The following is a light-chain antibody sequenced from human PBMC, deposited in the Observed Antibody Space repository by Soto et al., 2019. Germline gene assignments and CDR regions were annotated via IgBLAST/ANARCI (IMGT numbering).Light chain of an antibody. CDR1: QSVSSNY. Sequence: EIVLTQSPGTLSLSPGEGATLSCRASQSVSSNYLAWYQQKPGQAPRLLIYATSSRATDIGDKFSGSGSGTDFTLTISRLEPEDFAVYYCQQYDSPPWTFGQGTKVEIK. J-gene: IGKJ1*01. CDR3: QQYDSPPWT. CDR2: ATS. V-gene: IGKV3-20*01.